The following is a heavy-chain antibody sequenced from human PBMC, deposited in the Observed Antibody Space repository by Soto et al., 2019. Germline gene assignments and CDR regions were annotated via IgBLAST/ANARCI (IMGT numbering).Heavy chain of an antibody. CDR1: GYTFTSYD. Sequence: GASVKVSCKASGYTFTSYDINWVRQATGRGLEWMGWMNPNSGNTGYAQKFQGRVTMTRNTSISTAYMELSSLRSEDTAVYYCATVVPAARYDHYYYYYGMDVWGQGTTVTVSS. CDR3: ATVVPAARYDHYYYYYGMDV. D-gene: IGHD2-2*01. V-gene: IGHV1-8*01. J-gene: IGHJ6*02. CDR2: MNPNSGNT.